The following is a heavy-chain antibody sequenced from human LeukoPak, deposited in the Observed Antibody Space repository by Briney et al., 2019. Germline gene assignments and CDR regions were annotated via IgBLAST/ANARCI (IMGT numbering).Heavy chain of an antibody. D-gene: IGHD3-10*01. J-gene: IGHJ4*02. CDR1: GGSFSNYNYY. Sequence: SETLSLTCTLSGGSFSNYNYYWGWIRQPPGKGLEWIASIYSSGITYYNPSLKSRVTVSLDTSKNQFSLKLSSVTAADTAVYYCARSYYGSGSYYSFDYWGQGTLVTVSS. V-gene: IGHV4-39*07. CDR3: ARSYYGSGSYYSFDY. CDR2: IYSSGIT.